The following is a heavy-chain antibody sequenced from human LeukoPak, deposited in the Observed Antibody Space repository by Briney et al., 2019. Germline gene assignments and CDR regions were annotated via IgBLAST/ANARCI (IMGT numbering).Heavy chain of an antibody. V-gene: IGHV3-30*04. CDR2: ISYDGSNK. CDR1: GFTFSSYA. D-gene: IGHD1-20*01. J-gene: IGHJ4*02. Sequence: GGSLRLSCAASGFTFSSYAMHWVRQAPGKGLEWVAVISYDGSNKFYPDSVKGRFTISRDNSKNTLYLQMNSLRAEDTAVYFCAKVKWKLIGYFDYWGQGTLVTVSS. CDR3: AKVKWKLIGYFDY.